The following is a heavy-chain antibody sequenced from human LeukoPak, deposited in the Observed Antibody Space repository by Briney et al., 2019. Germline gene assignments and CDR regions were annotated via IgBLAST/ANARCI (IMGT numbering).Heavy chain of an antibody. CDR2: ISDSGNT. CDR3: ARQGDGGRAYDH. V-gene: IGHV4-39*01. Sequence: PSETLSVTCTVSGGSISKSTYNWGWIRQPPGKGLEWIGTISDSGNTYSSPSLRSRVTISVDTSKNQFSLKLTSVTAADTGVYYCARQGDGGRAYDHWGQGTLVTVSS. D-gene: IGHD4-23*01. CDR1: GGSISKSTYN. J-gene: IGHJ4*02.